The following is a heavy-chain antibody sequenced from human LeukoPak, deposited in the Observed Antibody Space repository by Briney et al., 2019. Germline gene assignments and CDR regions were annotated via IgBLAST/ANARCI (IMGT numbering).Heavy chain of an antibody. V-gene: IGHV1-2*02. Sequence: ASVKVSCKASGYTFTGYYIHWVRQAPGQGLEWMGWINPNSGGTNYAQKFQGRVTMTRDTSISTAYMELSRLRADDTAVYYCARDQDIVVVPALSYYYYGMDVWGQGTTVTVSS. D-gene: IGHD2-2*01. J-gene: IGHJ6*02. CDR2: INPNSGGT. CDR3: ARDQDIVVVPALSYYYYGMDV. CDR1: GYTFTGYY.